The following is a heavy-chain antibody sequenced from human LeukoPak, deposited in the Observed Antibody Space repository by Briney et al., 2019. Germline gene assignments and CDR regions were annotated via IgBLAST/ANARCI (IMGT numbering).Heavy chain of an antibody. D-gene: IGHD3-3*01. V-gene: IGHV1-69*13. CDR3: ASREGPIFGVVVYYFDY. CDR2: IIPIFGTA. CDR1: GGTFSSYA. J-gene: IGHJ4*02. Sequence: SVKVSCKASGGTFSSYAISWVRQAPGQGLEWMGGIIPIFGTANYAQKFQGRVTITADESTSTAYMELSSLRSEDTAVYYCASREGPIFGVVVYYFDYWGQGTLVTVSS.